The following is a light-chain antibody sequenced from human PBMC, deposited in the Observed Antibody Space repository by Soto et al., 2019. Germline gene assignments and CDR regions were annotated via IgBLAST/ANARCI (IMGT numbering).Light chain of an antibody. CDR3: QQFNGYSTWT. V-gene: IGKV1-5*01. CDR1: QSISIW. Sequence: DIPMTQSPSTLSASVGDRVTSTCRASQSISIWLAWYQQKPGKAPKLLIFNASTLKSGVPSRFSGSGSETEFTLTINGLQPDDFATYYCQQFNGYSTWTFGQGTKVEFK. J-gene: IGKJ1*01. CDR2: NAS.